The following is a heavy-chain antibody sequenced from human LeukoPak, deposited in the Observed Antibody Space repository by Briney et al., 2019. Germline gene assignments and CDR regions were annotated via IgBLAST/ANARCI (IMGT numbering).Heavy chain of an antibody. Sequence: GASVKVSCKASGYTFTSYDINWVRQATGQGLEWMGWMNPNSGNTGYAQKFQGRVTMTRNTSISTAYMELSSLRSEDTAVYYCARGIDCSSTSCYSGYYYGMDVWGQGTTVTVSS. CDR2: MNPNSGNT. CDR3: ARGIDCSSTSCYSGYYYGMDV. D-gene: IGHD2-2*01. V-gene: IGHV1-8*01. J-gene: IGHJ6*02. CDR1: GYTFTSYD.